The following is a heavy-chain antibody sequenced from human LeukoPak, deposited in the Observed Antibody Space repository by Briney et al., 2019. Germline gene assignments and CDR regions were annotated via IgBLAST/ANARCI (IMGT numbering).Heavy chain of an antibody. D-gene: IGHD6-13*01. Sequence: SETLSLTCTVSGGSISSYYWSWIRQPPGKGLEWIGYIYYSGSTNYNPSLKSRVTISVDTSKNQFSLKLSSVTAADTAVYYCAGGIRISSSWYRPFDYWGQGTLVTVSS. CDR3: AGGIRISSSWYRPFDY. V-gene: IGHV4-59*01. CDR1: GGSISSYY. J-gene: IGHJ4*02. CDR2: IYYSGST.